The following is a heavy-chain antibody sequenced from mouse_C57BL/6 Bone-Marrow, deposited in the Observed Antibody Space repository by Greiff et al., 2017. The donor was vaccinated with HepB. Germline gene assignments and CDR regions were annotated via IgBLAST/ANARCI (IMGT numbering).Heavy chain of an antibody. D-gene: IGHD2-3*01. Sequence: VQLQQSGAELVRPGASVTLSCKASGYTFTDYEMHWVKQTPVHGLEWIGAIDPETGGTAYNQKFKGKAILTADKSSSTAYMELRSLTSEDSAVYYCTRWGLLRYFDVWGTGTTVTVSS. CDR2: IDPETGGT. CDR3: TRWGLLRYFDV. J-gene: IGHJ1*03. CDR1: GYTFTDYE. V-gene: IGHV1-15*01.